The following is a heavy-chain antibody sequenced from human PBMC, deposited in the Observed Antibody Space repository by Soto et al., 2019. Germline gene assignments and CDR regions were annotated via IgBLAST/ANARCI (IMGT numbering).Heavy chain of an antibody. D-gene: IGHD1-1*01. Sequence: SETLSLTCTVSGCSIRSYYWSWIRQPPGKGLEWIGYIYYSGSTNYNPSLKSRVTISVDTSKNQFSLKLSSVTAADTAVYYCARDQSWHDLVWWFAPWGQGTLVTVSS. J-gene: IGHJ5*02. CDR2: IYYSGST. CDR1: GCSIRSYY. V-gene: IGHV4-59*01. CDR3: ARDQSWHDLVWWFAP.